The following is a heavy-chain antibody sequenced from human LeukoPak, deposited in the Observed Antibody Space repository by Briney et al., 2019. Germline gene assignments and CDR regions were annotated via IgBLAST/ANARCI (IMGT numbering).Heavy chain of an antibody. Sequence: PGGSLRLSCAASGFTFDDHGIGWVRQAPGKGLEWVANIKQDGSETYYVDSVRGRFTFSRDNAENSVYLQMNSLRAEDTAVYYCVRQMVGASFDYWGQGTLVTVSS. D-gene: IGHD1-26*01. J-gene: IGHJ4*02. V-gene: IGHV3-7*01. CDR2: IKQDGSET. CDR3: VRQMVGASFDY. CDR1: GFTFDDHG.